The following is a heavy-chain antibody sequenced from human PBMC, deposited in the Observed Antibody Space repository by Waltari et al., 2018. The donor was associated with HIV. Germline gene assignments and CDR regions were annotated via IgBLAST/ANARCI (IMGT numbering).Heavy chain of an antibody. CDR2: ISTSSRTI. Sequence: EVQLVESGGGLVQPGGSLRLSCAASGFSFNSYSMNWVRQAPGKGLEWVSYISTSSRTIYYADSGRGRFTISRDNAKKSLYLQMNSLRDEDTAVYYCARVAMYYYGSGEKYYFDYWGQGTLVTVSS. CDR3: ARVAMYYYGSGEKYYFDY. CDR1: GFSFNSYS. V-gene: IGHV3-48*02. D-gene: IGHD3-10*01. J-gene: IGHJ4*02.